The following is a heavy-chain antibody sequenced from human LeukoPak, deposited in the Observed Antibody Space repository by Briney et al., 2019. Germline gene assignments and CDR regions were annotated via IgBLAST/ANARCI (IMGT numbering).Heavy chain of an antibody. V-gene: IGHV4-59*01. CDR3: ARARNWFDP. Sequence: PSETLSLTCTVSGGSIRSYFWRWIRQPPGKGLEWIGYIYYSGSTNYNPSLKSRVTISVDTSKTQFSLKLSSVTAADTAVYYCARARNWFDPWGQGTLVTVSS. J-gene: IGHJ5*02. CDR2: IYYSGST. CDR1: GGSIRSYF.